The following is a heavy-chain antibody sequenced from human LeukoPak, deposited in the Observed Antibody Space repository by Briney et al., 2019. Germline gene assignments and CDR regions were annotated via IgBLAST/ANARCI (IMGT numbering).Heavy chain of an antibody. V-gene: IGHV3-48*01. D-gene: IGHD5-12*01. J-gene: IGHJ4*02. CDR1: GFTFSSYS. CDR3: AKEARVATMGGYFDY. Sequence: GGSLRLSCAASGFTFSSYSMNWVRQAPGKGLEWVSYISSSSSTIYYADSVKGRFTISRDNSKNTLYLQMNSLRAEDTAVYYCAKEARVATMGGYFDYWGQGTLVTVSS. CDR2: ISSSSSTI.